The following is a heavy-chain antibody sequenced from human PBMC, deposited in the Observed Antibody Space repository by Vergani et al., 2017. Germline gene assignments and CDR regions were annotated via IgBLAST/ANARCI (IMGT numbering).Heavy chain of an antibody. CDR3: ARGRDGYNYYLGWFDP. Sequence: EVQLVQSGAEVKKPGATVKISCKVSGYTFTDHYMHWVKQAPGKGLEWMGLVDPEDGETIYAEKFRGRVTIAADTSTDTAHLELSSLRSEDTAVYYCARGRDGYNYYLGWFDPWGQGTLVTVSS. J-gene: IGHJ5*02. D-gene: IGHD5-24*01. CDR2: VDPEDGET. CDR1: GYTFTDHY. V-gene: IGHV1-69-2*01.